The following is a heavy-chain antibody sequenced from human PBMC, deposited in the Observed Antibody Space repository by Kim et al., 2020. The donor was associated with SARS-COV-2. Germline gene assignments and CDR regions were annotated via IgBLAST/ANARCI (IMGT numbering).Heavy chain of an antibody. J-gene: IGHJ6*02. D-gene: IGHD5-12*01. CDR3: TRVPGSGYDYYYYGMDV. CDR1: GFTFGDYA. V-gene: IGHV3-49*03. CDR2: IRSKAYGGTT. Sequence: GGSLRLSCTASGFTFGDYAMSWFRQAPGKGLEWVGFIRSKAYGGTTEYAASVKGRFTISRDDSKSIAYLQMNSLKTEDTAVYYCTRVPGSGYDYYYYGMDVWGQGTTVTVSS.